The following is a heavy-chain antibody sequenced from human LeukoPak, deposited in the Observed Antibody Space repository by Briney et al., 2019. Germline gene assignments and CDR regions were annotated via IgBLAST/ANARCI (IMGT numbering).Heavy chain of an antibody. CDR1: GFTFSSHG. CDR2: TWYDGSTK. J-gene: IGHJ6*02. CDR3: ARWGNYKVMDV. D-gene: IGHD1-7*01. V-gene: IGHV3-33*08. Sequence: PGGSLRLSCGASGFTFSSHGMHWVRQAPGKGLEWVAVTWYDGSTKYYADSVKGRFTISRDNSKNTLSLEMNSLRAEDTAVYYCARWGNYKVMDVWGQGTTVTVSS.